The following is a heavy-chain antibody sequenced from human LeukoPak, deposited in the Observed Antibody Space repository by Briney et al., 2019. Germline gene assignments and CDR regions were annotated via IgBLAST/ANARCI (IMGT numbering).Heavy chain of an antibody. Sequence: SQTLSLTCAISGDTVSSTSGAWNWIRQSPSRGLEWLGRTYYRSKWFNDYAVSVKSRLTFSPDTSKNQVSLQLNSVIPEDTAVYYCARERIDSFDSWGQGTLVTDSS. CDR3: ARERIDSFDS. V-gene: IGHV6-1*01. CDR1: GDTVSSTSGA. D-gene: IGHD3-16*02. CDR2: TYYRSKWFN. J-gene: IGHJ5*01.